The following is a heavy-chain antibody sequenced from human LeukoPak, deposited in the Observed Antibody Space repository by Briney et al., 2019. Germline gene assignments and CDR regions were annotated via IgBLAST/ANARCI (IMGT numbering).Heavy chain of an antibody. CDR1: GGSISSYY. J-gene: IGHJ4*02. V-gene: IGHV4-59*08. Sequence: PSETLSLTCTVSGGSISSYYWSWIRQPPGKGLEWIGYIYYSGSTNYNPSLKSRVTISVDTSKNQFSLKLSSVTAADTAVYYCARHSPTSLGGYFDYWGQGTLVTVSS. CDR2: IYYSGST. CDR3: ARHSPTSLGGYFDY. D-gene: IGHD3-16*01.